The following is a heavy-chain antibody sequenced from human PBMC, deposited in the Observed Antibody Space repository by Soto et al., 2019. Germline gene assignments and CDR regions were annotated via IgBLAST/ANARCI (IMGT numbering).Heavy chain of an antibody. CDR3: ARDLSCSGGSCPSGY. CDR2: IIPILGIA. CDR1: GYTFTCYY. D-gene: IGHD2-15*01. J-gene: IGHJ4*02. V-gene: IGHV1-69*04. Sequence: XXVKVSCKASGYTFTCYYMHCVRQAPGQGLEWMGRIIPILGIANYAQKFQGRVTITADKSTSTAYMELSSLRSQDTAVYYCARDLSCSGGSCPSGYWGQGTLVTVSS.